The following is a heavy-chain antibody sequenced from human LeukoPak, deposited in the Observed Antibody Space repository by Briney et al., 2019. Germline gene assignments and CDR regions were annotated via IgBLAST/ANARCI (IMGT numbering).Heavy chain of an antibody. V-gene: IGHV4-39*07. Sequence: SETLSLTCTVSGGSISSGGYYWSWIRQPPGKGLEWIGEINHSGSTNYNPSLKSRVTISVDTSKNQFSLKLSSVTAADTAVYYCARFPGTVTPPYYYGMDVWGQGTTVTVSS. CDR1: GGSISSGGYY. CDR2: INHSGST. CDR3: ARFPGTVTPPYYYGMDV. J-gene: IGHJ6*02. D-gene: IGHD4-17*01.